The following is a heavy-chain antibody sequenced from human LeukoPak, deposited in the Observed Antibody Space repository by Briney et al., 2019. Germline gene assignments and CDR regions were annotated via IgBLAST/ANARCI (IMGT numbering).Heavy chain of an antibody. CDR3: ARGPSGYHNT. D-gene: IGHD5-12*01. J-gene: IGHJ4*02. CDR2: ISSNAAGT. V-gene: IGHV3-64*01. Sequence: GGSLRLSCAASGFTFSNYAFHWVRQAPGKGLEYVSAISSNAAGTYYANSVKGRFTISRDNSKNTLYLQMNSLRAEDTAVYYCARGPSGYHNTGGQGTLVTVSS. CDR1: GFTFSNYA.